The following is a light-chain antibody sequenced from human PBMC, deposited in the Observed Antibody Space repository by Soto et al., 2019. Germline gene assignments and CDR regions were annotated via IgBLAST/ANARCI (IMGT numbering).Light chain of an antibody. CDR3: ETWDINIVV. CDR1: SGHSSYI. Sequence: QPVLTQSSSASASLGSSVKLTCTLSSGHSSYIIAWHQQQPGKAPRYLMRVEGSGSYNKKSGVPDRFSGSSSGADRYLTISNLQFEDEADYYCETWDINIVVFGGGTKLTVL. J-gene: IGLJ3*02. V-gene: IGLV4-60*02. CDR2: VEGSGSY.